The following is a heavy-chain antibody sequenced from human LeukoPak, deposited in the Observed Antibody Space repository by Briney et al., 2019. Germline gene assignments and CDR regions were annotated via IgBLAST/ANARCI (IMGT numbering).Heavy chain of an antibody. Sequence: PSETLSLTCTVSGGSISSYYWSWIRQPAGKGLEWIGRIYTSGSTNYNPSPTSRVTMSVDTSKNLFSLKLSSVTAADTAVYYCARALIRGDFDPWGQGTLVTVSS. V-gene: IGHV4-4*07. CDR3: ARALIRGDFDP. CDR2: IYTSGST. J-gene: IGHJ5*02. CDR1: GGSISSYY. D-gene: IGHD3-10*01.